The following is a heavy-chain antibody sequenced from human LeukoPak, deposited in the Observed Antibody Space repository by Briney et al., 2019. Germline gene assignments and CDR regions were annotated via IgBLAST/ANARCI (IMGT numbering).Heavy chain of an antibody. CDR1: GGTFSSYA. CDR2: IIPIFGTA. D-gene: IGHD3-9*01. CDR3: ARDLRYYDILTGYYHPVYYYGMDV. J-gene: IGHJ6*02. V-gene: IGHV1-69*13. Sequence: GASAKVSCKASGGTFSSYAISWVRQAPGQGLEWMGGIIPIFGTANYAQKFQGRVTITADESTSTAYMELSSLRSEDTAVYYCARDLRYYDILTGYYHPVYYYGMDVWGQGTTVTVSS.